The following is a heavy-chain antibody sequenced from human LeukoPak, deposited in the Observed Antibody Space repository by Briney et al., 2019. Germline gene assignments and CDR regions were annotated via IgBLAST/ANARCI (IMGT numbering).Heavy chain of an antibody. J-gene: IGHJ4*02. CDR2: INHSGST. CDR3: ATGPREYYDSSGYPYYFDY. Sequence: SETLSLTCTVSGGSISSGGYYWSWIRQPPGKGLEWIGEINHSGSTNYNPSLKSRVTISVDTSKNQFSLKLSSVTAADTAVYYCATGPREYYDSSGYPYYFDYWGQGTLVTVSS. V-gene: IGHV4-39*07. CDR1: GGSISSGGYY. D-gene: IGHD3-22*01.